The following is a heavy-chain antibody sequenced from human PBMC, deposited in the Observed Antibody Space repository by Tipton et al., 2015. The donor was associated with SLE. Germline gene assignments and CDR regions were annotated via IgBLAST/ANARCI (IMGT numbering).Heavy chain of an antibody. CDR1: GYSFTSYW. J-gene: IGHJ4*02. CDR2: IDPSDSYT. V-gene: IGHV5-10-1*01. CDR3: ARPGGLYYYDSSGYSDY. D-gene: IGHD3-22*01. Sequence: QLVQSGAEVKKPGESLRISCKGSGYSFTSYWISWVRQMPGKGLEWMGRIDPSDSYTNYSPSFQGHVTISADKSISTAYLQWSSLKASDTAMYYCARPGGLYYYDSSGYSDYWGQGTLVTVSS.